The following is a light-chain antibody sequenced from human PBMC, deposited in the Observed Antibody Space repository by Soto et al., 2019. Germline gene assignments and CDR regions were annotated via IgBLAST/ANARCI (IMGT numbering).Light chain of an antibody. J-gene: IGKJ1*01. V-gene: IGKV1-5*01. CDR3: QQYNNYSWT. CDR2: DAS. Sequence: DIQMTQSPSTLSASVGDRVTIACRASQSLSGWLAWYQQRPGKAPKLLIYDASSLESGVPSRFNGSGSVTEFTLTISSLQPDDFATYYCQQYNNYSWTFGQGTKVEIK. CDR1: QSLSGW.